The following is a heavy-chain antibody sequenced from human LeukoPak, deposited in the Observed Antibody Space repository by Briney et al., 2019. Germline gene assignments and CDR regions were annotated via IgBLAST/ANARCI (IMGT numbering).Heavy chain of an antibody. CDR2: ISYDGSNN. D-gene: IGHD6-6*01. CDR3: ARVKSSSLDAFDI. V-gene: IGHV3-30-3*01. Sequence: GGSLRFSCAAYGFTFSSYAMDWVRQAPGKGLEWLAVISYDGSNNYYADSVKGRFTISRDNSKNTLYLQMNSLRAEDTAVYYCARVKSSSLDAFDIWGQGTMVTVSS. CDR1: GFTFSSYA. J-gene: IGHJ3*02.